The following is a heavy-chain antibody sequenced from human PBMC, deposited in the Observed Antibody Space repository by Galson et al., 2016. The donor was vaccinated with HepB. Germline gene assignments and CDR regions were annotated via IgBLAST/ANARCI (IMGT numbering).Heavy chain of an antibody. CDR1: GYTFTDSY. J-gene: IGHJ4*02. CDR2: TNINSGGT. D-gene: IGHD4-23*01. Sequence: SVKVSCKASGYTFTDSYIHWVRQAPGQGLEWMGWTNINSGGTNYGQKFQGRVTMTRDTSIATAYMALSRLRYEDTAIYYCVRALGNSGDSWGQGSLVTVSS. V-gene: IGHV1-2*02. CDR3: VRALGNSGDS.